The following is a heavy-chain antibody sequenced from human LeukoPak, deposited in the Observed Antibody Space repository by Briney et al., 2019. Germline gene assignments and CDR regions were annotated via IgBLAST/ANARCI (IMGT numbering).Heavy chain of an antibody. CDR3: ARLGVVAATLPTTALYYFDY. V-gene: IGHV4-59*12. CDR1: GGSISSYY. CDR2: IYYSGST. J-gene: IGHJ4*02. Sequence: KPSETLSLTCTVSGGSISSYYWSWIRQPPGKGLEWIGYIYYSGSTNYNPSLKSRVTISVDTSKNQFSLKLSSVTAADTAVYYCARLGVVAATLPTTALYYFDYWGQGTLVTVSS. D-gene: IGHD2-15*01.